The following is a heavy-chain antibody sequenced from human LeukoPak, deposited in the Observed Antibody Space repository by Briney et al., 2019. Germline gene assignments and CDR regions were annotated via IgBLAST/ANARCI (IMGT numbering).Heavy chain of an antibody. J-gene: IGHJ6*02. CDR1: GFTFSTYG. V-gene: IGHV3-30*03. D-gene: IGHD4-11*01. CDR2: SSYDGSNR. CDR3: VRRSAYSDYYYGMDV. Sequence: GGSLRLSCAASGFTFSTYGMHWVRQAPGKGREGLAVSSYDGSNRFHADSLKGRSTLSRDNFKNTLYLQMNSLRPQDTADYYCVRRSAYSDYYYGMDVWGQGTTVTVS.